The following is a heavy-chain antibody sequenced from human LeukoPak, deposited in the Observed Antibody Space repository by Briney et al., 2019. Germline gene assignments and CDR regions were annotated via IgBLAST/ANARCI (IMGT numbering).Heavy chain of an antibody. CDR2: ISGSGGGT. Sequence: RWVPQPQEKELKWVSAISGSGGGTYHADSVNGRFTISRDNSKNTLYLQMNSLRAEDTAVYYCAKHSITMIVVVSSAFDYWGQGTLVTVSS. D-gene: IGHD3-22*01. J-gene: IGHJ4*02. CDR3: AKHSITMIVVVSSAFDY. V-gene: IGHV3-23*01.